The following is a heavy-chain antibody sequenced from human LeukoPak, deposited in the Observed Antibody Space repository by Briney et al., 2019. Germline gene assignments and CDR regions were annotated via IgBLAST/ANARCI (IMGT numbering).Heavy chain of an antibody. CDR3: ARVKDSSGYYSTYWYYGMDV. V-gene: IGHV4-59*01. CDR2: IYYNGRN. D-gene: IGHD3-22*01. J-gene: IGHJ6*02. CDR1: GGSISSYY. Sequence: SETXSLTCTVSGGSISSYYWSWLRQXPGKGLEWIGYIYYNGRNKYNPSLKSRVTISVDTSNNQFSLKLSSVTAADTAVYYCARVKDSSGYYSTYWYYGMDVWGQGTTVTVSS.